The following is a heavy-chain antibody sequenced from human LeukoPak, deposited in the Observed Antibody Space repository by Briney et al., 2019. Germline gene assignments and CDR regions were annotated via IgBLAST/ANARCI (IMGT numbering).Heavy chain of an antibody. CDR3: ARLRVSANWFDP. Sequence: SETLSLTCAVYGGSFSGYYWSWIRQPPGKGLEWIGEINHSGSTNYNPSLKSRVTISVDTSKNQFSLKLSSVTAADTAVYYCARLRVSANWFDPWGQGTLVTVSS. V-gene: IGHV4-34*01. CDR2: INHSGST. CDR1: GGSFSGYY. J-gene: IGHJ5*02.